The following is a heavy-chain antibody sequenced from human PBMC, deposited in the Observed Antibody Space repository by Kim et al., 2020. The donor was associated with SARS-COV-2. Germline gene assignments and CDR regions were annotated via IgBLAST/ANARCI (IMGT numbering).Heavy chain of an antibody. D-gene: IGHD6-19*01. CDR1: GFTFDDYA. J-gene: IGHJ4*02. Sequence: GGSLRLSCAASGFTFDDYAIQWVRQVPGKGLEWVSLISRDGGEIKYADSVKGRFTISRDNSKKSVYLQMNCLRSEDTALYYCVRGQQWLIKNWGQGTQVTVSS. CDR2: ISRDGGEI. CDR3: VRGQQWLIKN. V-gene: IGHV3-43*02.